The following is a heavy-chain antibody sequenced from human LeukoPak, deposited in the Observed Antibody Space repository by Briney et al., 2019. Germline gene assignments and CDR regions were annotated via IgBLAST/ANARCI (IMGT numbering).Heavy chain of an antibody. Sequence: SETLSLTCTVSGGSISSSSYYWGWVRQPPGKGLEWIGSIYYSGSTYYNPSLKSRVTISVDTSKNQFSLKLSSVTAADTAVYYCASKLWFGELFYDYWGQGTLVTVSS. CDR1: GGSISSSSYY. CDR2: IYYSGST. CDR3: ASKLWFGELFYDY. V-gene: IGHV4-39*01. D-gene: IGHD3-10*01. J-gene: IGHJ4*02.